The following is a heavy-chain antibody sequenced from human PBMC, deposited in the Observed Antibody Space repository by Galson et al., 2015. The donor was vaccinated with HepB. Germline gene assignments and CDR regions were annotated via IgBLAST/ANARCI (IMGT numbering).Heavy chain of an antibody. CDR3: ARWMVRGVISSRENWFDP. Sequence: SLRLSCAASGFTFSSYSMNWVRQAPGKGLEWVSSISSSSSYIYYADSVKGRFTISRDNAKNSLYLQMNSLRAEDTAVYYCARWMVRGVISSRENWFDPWGQGTLVTVSS. V-gene: IGHV3-21*01. CDR1: GFTFSSYS. CDR2: ISSSSSYI. J-gene: IGHJ5*02. D-gene: IGHD3-10*01.